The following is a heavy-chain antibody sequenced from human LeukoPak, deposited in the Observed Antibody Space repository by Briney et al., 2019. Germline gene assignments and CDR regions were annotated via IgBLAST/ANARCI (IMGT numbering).Heavy chain of an antibody. CDR1: GDSVSSNSVA. Sequence: SQTLSLTCAISGDSVSSNSVAWNWIRQSPSRGLEWLGRTYYRSKWYNDYAVSVKSRITINPDTSKNQFSLKLSSVTAADTAVYYCARSLGSDLLWFGELSHDSGYYYYMDVWGKGTTVTVSS. CDR3: ARSLGSDLLWFGELSHDSGYYYYMDV. D-gene: IGHD3-10*01. V-gene: IGHV6-1*01. CDR2: TYYRSKWYN. J-gene: IGHJ6*03.